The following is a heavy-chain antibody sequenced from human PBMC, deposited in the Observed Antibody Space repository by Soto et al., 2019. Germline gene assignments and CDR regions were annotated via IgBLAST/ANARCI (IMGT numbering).Heavy chain of an antibody. V-gene: IGHV2-5*02. CDR2: IYWDDDK. Sequence: QITLKESGPTLVKPTQTLTLTCTFSGFSLSTSGVGVGWLRQPPGEALEWLALIYWDDDKRYSPSLKSRLTITKDTSKNQVVLTLPDMDPVDTATYYCAHRPPNGNGYNYFAPWGQGTLVTVSS. D-gene: IGHD2-8*01. CDR3: AHRPPNGNGYNYFAP. CDR1: GFSLSTSGVG. J-gene: IGHJ5*02.